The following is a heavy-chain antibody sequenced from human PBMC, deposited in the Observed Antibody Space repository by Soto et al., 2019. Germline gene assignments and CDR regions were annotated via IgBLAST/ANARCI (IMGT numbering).Heavy chain of an antibody. CDR2: ISWDRGKI. D-gene: IGHD4-17*01. CDR1: GFSIDGFA. V-gene: IGHV3-9*01. J-gene: IGHJ5*02. Sequence: TLCLSCAASGFSIDGFAWHWVRQAPGKGLEWVLSISWDRGKIGYADSVTGRFSDSRDNAKNSLFLQMSSLKPEDTAFYFCAKDKLVRYGDYESTWFEPWGPGTLVSVSS. CDR3: AKDKLVRYGDYESTWFEP.